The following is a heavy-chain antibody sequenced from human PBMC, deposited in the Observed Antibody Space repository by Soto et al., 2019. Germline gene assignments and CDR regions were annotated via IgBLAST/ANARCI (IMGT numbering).Heavy chain of an antibody. CDR3: ARGDYYGSGSYYNAFGKLYYMDV. J-gene: IGHJ6*03. CDR1: GYTFTSYD. CDR2: MNPNSGNT. D-gene: IGHD3-10*01. V-gene: IGHV1-8*01. Sequence: ASVKVSCKASGYTFTSYDINWVRQATGQGLEWMGWMNPNSGNTGYAQKFQGRVTMTRNTSISTAYMELSSLRSEDTAVYYCARGDYYGSGSYYNAFGKLYYMDVWGKGTTVTVSS.